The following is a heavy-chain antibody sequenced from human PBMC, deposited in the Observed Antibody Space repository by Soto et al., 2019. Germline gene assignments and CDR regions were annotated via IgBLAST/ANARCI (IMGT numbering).Heavy chain of an antibody. D-gene: IGHD6-13*01. Sequence: EVQLVESGGGLVQPGESLRLSCAGSGFTFSSYWMSWVRQAPGKGLEWVANIKQDGSETDYVYSVKGRFTISRDNAKNSLYLQMNSLRAEDTAVYYCAAWARSSWFDYWGQGTLVTVSS. CDR1: GFTFSSYW. CDR2: IKQDGSET. V-gene: IGHV3-7*05. CDR3: AAWARSSWFDY. J-gene: IGHJ4*02.